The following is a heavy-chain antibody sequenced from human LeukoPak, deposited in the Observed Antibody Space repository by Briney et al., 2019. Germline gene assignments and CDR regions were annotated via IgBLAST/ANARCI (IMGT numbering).Heavy chain of an antibody. D-gene: IGHD3-16*01. CDR2: IYTSGST. CDR1: GGSISSYY. CDR3: ARHGGSSADYYYYYYMDA. Sequence: SETLSLTCTVSGGSISSYYWSWIRQPPGKGLEWIGYIYTSGSTNYNPSLKSRVTISVDTSKNQFSLKLSSVTAADTAVYYCARHGGSSADYYYYYYMDAWAKGPRSPSP. V-gene: IGHV4-4*09. J-gene: IGHJ6*03.